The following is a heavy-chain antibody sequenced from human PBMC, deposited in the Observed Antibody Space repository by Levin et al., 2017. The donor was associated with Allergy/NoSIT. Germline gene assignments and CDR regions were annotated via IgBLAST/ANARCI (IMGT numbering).Heavy chain of an antibody. Sequence: GASVKVSCKASGYTFTSYGISWVRQAPGQGLEWMGWISAYNGNTNYAQKLQGRVTMTTDTSTSTAYMELRSLRSDDTAVYYCARDRVRYVVVPAANDYYYYGMDVWGQGTTVTVSS. CDR3: ARDRVRYVVVPAANDYYYYGMDV. V-gene: IGHV1-18*01. CDR2: ISAYNGNT. J-gene: IGHJ6*02. CDR1: GYTFTSYG. D-gene: IGHD2-2*01.